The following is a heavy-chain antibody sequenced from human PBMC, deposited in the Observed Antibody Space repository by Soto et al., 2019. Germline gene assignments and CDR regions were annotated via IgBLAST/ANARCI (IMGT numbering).Heavy chain of an antibody. CDR1: GFTFSSYA. J-gene: IGHJ4*02. Sequence: GGSLRLSCAASGFTFSSYAMHWVRQAPGKGLEWVAVISYDGSNKYYADSVKGRFTISRDNSKNTLYLQMNSLRAEETAVYYCARGARGPNIVVVPAAPFDYWGQGTLVTVSS. V-gene: IGHV3-30-3*01. D-gene: IGHD2-2*01. CDR3: ARGARGPNIVVVPAAPFDY. CDR2: ISYDGSNK.